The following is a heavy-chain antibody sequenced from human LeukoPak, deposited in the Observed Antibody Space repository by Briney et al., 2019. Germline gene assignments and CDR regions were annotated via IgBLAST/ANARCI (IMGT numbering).Heavy chain of an antibody. J-gene: IGHJ3*02. CDR3: ATVRIGKWELRAFDI. Sequence: ASVKVSCKVSGYTLTELSMHWVRQAPGKGLEWMGGFDPEDGETIYAQKFQGRVTMTEDTSTDTAYMELSSLRSEDTAVYYCATVRIGKWELRAFDIWGQGTMVTVSS. V-gene: IGHV1-24*01. CDR2: FDPEDGET. CDR1: GYTLTELS. D-gene: IGHD1-26*01.